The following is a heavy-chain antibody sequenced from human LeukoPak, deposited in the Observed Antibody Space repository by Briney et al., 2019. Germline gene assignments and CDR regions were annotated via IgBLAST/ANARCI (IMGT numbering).Heavy chain of an antibody. D-gene: IGHD3-16*01. J-gene: IGHJ1*01. CDR1: GGSISSYY. V-gene: IGHV4-59*01. CDR3: ARVRGDFETD. CDR2: RYYSGST. Sequence: PSETLSLACSVSGGSISSYYWTWIRQPPGKGLEWIGYRYYSGSTTYNPSLKSRVTISVDTSKSQFSLKLISVTAADTAIYYCARVRGDFETDWGQGALFTVSS.